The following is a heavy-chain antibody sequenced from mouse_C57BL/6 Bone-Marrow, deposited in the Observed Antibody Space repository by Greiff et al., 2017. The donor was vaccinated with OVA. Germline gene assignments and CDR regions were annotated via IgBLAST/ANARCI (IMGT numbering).Heavy chain of an antibody. CDR3: ARVPCYSDYHFDY. J-gene: IGHJ2*01. V-gene: IGHV14-3*01. CDR2: IDPANGNT. D-gene: IGHD2-5*01. CDR1: GFNIKNSY. Sequence: EVQLQQSVAELVRPGASVKLSCTASGFNIKNSYMHWVKQRPEQGLEWIGRIDPANGNTKYAPKFQGKATITADTTSNTAYLQLSSLTSEDTANYYSARVPCYSDYHFDYWGQGTTLTVSS.